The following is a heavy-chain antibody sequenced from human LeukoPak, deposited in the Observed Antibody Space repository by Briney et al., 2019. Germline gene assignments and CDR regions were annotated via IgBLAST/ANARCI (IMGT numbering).Heavy chain of an antibody. D-gene: IGHD6-19*01. J-gene: IGHJ6*03. V-gene: IGHV3-23*01. CDR2: ISGSGGST. CDR1: GFTFSSYG. Sequence: GGSLRLSCAASGFTFSSYGMSWVRQAPGKGLEWVSAISGSGGSTYYADSVKGRFTISRDNSKNTLYLQMNSLRAEDTAVYYCAKVGIFDSSGWYWRFYYYYMDVWGKGTTATVSS. CDR3: AKVGIFDSSGWYWRFYYYYMDV.